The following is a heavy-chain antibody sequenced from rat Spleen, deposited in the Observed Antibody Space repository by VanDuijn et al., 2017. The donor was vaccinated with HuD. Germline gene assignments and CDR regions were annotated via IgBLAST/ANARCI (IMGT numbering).Heavy chain of an antibody. CDR2: ISYGDRSGHSST. CDR1: GFTFSDYG. D-gene: IGHD1-6*01. CDR3: ASILDY. Sequence: EVQLVESGGGLVQPGRSLKLSCAASGFTFSDYGMAWVRQGPTKGLEWVATISYGDRSGHSSTYYRDSVKGRFTISRDNAKSTLSLQMDSLRSEDTATYYCASILDYWGQGVMVTVSS. J-gene: IGHJ2*01. V-gene: IGHV5-29*01.